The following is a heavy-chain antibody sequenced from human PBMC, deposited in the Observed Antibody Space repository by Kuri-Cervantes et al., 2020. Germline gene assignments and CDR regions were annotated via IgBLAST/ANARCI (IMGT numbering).Heavy chain of an antibody. V-gene: IGHV3-23*01. CDR3: ARVTSSGDRRWFDP. D-gene: IGHD6-19*01. J-gene: IGHJ5*02. CDR2: ISGSGGST. Sequence: GESLKISCAASGFTFSSYAMSWVRQAPGKGLEWVSAISGSGGSTYYADSVKGRFTISRDNSKNTLYLQMNSLRAEDTAVYYCARVTSSGDRRWFDPWGQGTLVTVSS. CDR1: GFTFSSYA.